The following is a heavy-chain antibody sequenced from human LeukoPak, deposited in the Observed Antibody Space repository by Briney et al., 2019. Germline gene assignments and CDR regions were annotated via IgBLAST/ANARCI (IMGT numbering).Heavy chain of an antibody. D-gene: IGHD5-18*01. CDR1: GGSISSYF. J-gene: IGHJ4*02. V-gene: IGHV4-4*07. CDR3: ATEVYSYGYDY. Sequence: SETLSLTCTVSGGSISSYFWSWIRQPAGKGLEWIGRVYTSGTTNYNPSLKSRVTMSVDTSKNQFSLKLSSVTAADTAVYYCATEVYSYGYDYWGQGTLVTVSS. CDR2: VYTSGTT.